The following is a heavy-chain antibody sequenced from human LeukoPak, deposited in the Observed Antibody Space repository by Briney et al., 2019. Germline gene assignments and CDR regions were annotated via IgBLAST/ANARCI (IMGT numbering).Heavy chain of an antibody. V-gene: IGHV3-30*04. Sequence: GGSLRLSCAVSGFTFSTHAMHWVRLAPGKGLEWVTVTSYDGRLKYYADSVKGRFTISRDNAKNSLYLQMNSLRAEDTAVYYCARDIEVRGVNYYYYGMDVWGQGTTVTVSS. CDR1: GFTFSTHA. D-gene: IGHD3-10*01. J-gene: IGHJ6*02. CDR3: ARDIEVRGVNYYYYGMDV. CDR2: TSYDGRLK.